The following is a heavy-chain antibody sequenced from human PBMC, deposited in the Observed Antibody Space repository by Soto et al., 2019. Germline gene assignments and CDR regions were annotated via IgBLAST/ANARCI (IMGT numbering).Heavy chain of an antibody. CDR1: GGSLSSGTY. V-gene: IGHV4-31*03. J-gene: IGHJ4*02. D-gene: IGHD3-10*01. Sequence: VQLQESGPGLVRPSQTLSLTCTVSGGSLSSGTYWSWVRQPPGKGLEWIGYIYYGVNTYYNPSLKGRVSMSFDTSKNQLFLEVNSVTAADTAVYYCATDFGSGSDYPDYWGRGTLVTVSS. CDR2: IYYGVNT. CDR3: ATDFGSGSDYPDY.